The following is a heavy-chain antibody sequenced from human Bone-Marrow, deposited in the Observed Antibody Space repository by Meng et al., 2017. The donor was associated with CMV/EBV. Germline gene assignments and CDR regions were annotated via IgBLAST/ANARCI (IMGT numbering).Heavy chain of an antibody. CDR1: GYTFTSYG. V-gene: IGHV1-8*02. Sequence: ASVKVSCKASGYTFTSYGISWVRQAPGQGLEWMGWMNPNSGNTGYAQKFQGRVTMTRNTSISTAYMELSSLRSEDTAVYYCARDLSIAAAYLLDYWGQGTLVTVSS. J-gene: IGHJ4*02. D-gene: IGHD6-13*01. CDR3: ARDLSIAAAYLLDY. CDR2: MNPNSGNT.